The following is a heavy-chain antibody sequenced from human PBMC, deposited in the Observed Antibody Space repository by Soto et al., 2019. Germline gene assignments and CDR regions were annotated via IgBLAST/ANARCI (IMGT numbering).Heavy chain of an antibody. D-gene: IGHD1-26*01. CDR1: GFTFSSYG. Sequence: QVQLVESGVGVVQPGRSLRLSSAASGFTFSSYGMHWVRQAPGKGLEWVAVISYDGSNKYYADSVKGRFTISRDNSKNTLYLQMNSLRAEDTAVYYCAKDASSLGATTRTDYWGQGTLVTVSS. CDR3: AKDASSLGATTRTDY. V-gene: IGHV3-30*18. J-gene: IGHJ4*02. CDR2: ISYDGSNK.